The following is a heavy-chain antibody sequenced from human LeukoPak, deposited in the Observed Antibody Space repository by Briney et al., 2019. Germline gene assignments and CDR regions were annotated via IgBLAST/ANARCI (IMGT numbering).Heavy chain of an antibody. D-gene: IGHD1-26*01. J-gene: IGHJ4*02. CDR3: VRDRELTY. CDR2: IYNSGST. CDR1: GGSISIYY. Sequence: SETLSLTCTVSGGSISIYYWSWLRQPPGKGLEWIGYIYNSGSTIYNPSLRSRVTISVDTSKNQFSLKLNSVTAADTAAYYCVRDRELTYWSQGTLVTVSS. V-gene: IGHV4-59*01.